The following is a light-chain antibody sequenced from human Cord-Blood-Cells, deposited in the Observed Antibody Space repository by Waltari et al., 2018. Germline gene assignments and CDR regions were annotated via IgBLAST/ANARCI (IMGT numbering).Light chain of an antibody. CDR2: EVS. CDR1: SSDVGGYNY. V-gene: IGLV2-14*01. CDR3: SSYTSSSTLV. Sequence: QSALTQPASVSGSPGQSITIPCTGTSSDVGGYNYVSWYQQHPGNAPKLMIYEVSNRPSGFSNRFSGSKSGNTASLTISGLQAEDEADYYCSSYTSSSTLVFGGGTKLTVL. J-gene: IGLJ3*02.